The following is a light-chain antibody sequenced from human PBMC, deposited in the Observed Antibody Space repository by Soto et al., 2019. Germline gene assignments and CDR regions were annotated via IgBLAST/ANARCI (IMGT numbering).Light chain of an antibody. Sequence: SYELTQAPSVSVSPGQTARITCSGDALPKKYAYWYQQKSGQAPVPVIYEDSKRPSGIPERFSGSSSGTMATLTISGAQVEDEADYYCYSTDSSGNHRVFGGGTKLTVL. CDR2: EDS. CDR3: YSTDSSGNHRV. CDR1: ALPKKY. J-gene: IGLJ3*02. V-gene: IGLV3-10*01.